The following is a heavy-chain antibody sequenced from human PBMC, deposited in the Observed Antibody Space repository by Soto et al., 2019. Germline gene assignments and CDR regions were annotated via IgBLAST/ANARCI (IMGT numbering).Heavy chain of an antibody. CDR3: AKYRYCTGGGCPWGLAFDV. CDR2: ISDDGGNK. Sequence: QVQLVESGGGVVQHGRTLSLSCAASGFTFSRYGMHWVRQAPGKGLQWVAVISDDGGNKYHAASVKGRFTISRDNSKNTLYLQMNSLRPEDTAVYYCAKYRYCTGGGCPWGLAFDVWGQGTMVTVAS. D-gene: IGHD2-8*02. CDR1: GFTFSRYG. J-gene: IGHJ3*01. V-gene: IGHV3-30*18.